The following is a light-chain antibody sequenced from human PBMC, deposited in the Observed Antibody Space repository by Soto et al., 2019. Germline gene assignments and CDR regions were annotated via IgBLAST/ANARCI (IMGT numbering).Light chain of an antibody. CDR3: QQFGSSPGFT. CDR1: QSINSRY. J-gene: IGKJ3*01. V-gene: IGKV3-20*01. Sequence: EIVLTQSPGTLSLSPGERATLSCRASQSINSRYLAWYQQKPGQAPRLLIYGASSRDTGIPDRFSGSGSGTAFTLTISRLEPEDFAVYYCQQFGSSPGFTFGPGTKVDIK. CDR2: GAS.